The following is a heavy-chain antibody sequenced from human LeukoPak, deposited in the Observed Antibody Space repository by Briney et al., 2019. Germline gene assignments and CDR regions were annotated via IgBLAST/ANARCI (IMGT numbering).Heavy chain of an antibody. V-gene: IGHV5-51*01. CDR1: GYSFTDYW. J-gene: IGHJ4*02. CDR2: IYPGDSDT. Sequence: GESLKISCKGSGYSFTDYWIGWVRRMPGKGLEWLGIIYPGDSDTRYSPSFQGQVTVSVDRSISTAYLQWSSLKASDTAMYYCARHRGSGYYDYWGQGTLVTVSS. D-gene: IGHD3-22*01. CDR3: ARHRGSGYYDY.